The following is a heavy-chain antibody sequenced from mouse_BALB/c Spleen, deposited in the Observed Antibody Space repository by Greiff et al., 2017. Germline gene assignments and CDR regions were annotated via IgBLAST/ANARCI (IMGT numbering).Heavy chain of an antibody. CDR2: ISYSGST. D-gene: IGHD2-4*01. Sequence: QSGPGLVKPSQSLSLTCTVTGYSITSDYAWNWIRQFPGNKLEWMGYISYSGSTSYNPSLKSRISITRDTSKNQFFLQLNSVTTEDTATYYCARCDYGFAYWGQGTLVTVSA. CDR1: GYSITSDYA. J-gene: IGHJ3*01. V-gene: IGHV3-2*02. CDR3: ARCDYGFAY.